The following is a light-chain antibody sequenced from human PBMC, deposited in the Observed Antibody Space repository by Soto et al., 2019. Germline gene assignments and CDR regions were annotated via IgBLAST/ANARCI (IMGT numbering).Light chain of an antibody. V-gene: IGLV2-23*02. CDR1: SSDIGSYNL. CDR3: CSYAGSSTHVV. Sequence: QSALTQPASVSGSPGQSITISCTGTSSDIGSYNLVSWYQQHPGKAPKLMIYEVIKRPSGVSNRFSGSKSGNTASLTISERQAEDEADYYCCSYAGSSTHVVFGGGTKLTVL. CDR2: EVI. J-gene: IGLJ2*01.